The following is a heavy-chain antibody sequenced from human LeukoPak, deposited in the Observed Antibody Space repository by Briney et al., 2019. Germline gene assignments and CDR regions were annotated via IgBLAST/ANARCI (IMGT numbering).Heavy chain of an antibody. CDR1: GFTFSSYG. V-gene: IGHV3-30*18. Sequence: GGSLRLSCAASGFTFSSYGMHWVRQAPGKGLEWVAVISYDGSNKYYADSVKGRFTISRDNSKNTLYLQMNSLRAEDTAVYYCAKDLDPYGGNEDNFDYWGQGTLVTVSS. CDR2: ISYDGSNK. D-gene: IGHD4-23*01. CDR3: AKDLDPYGGNEDNFDY. J-gene: IGHJ4*02.